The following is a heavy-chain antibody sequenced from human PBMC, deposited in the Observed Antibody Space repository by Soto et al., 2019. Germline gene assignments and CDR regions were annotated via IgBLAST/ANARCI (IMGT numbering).Heavy chain of an antibody. Sequence: SETLSLTCTVSGGSIRSYDWSWIRQPPGKGLEWIGYIYSSGSTSYNPSLESRVTISIDTSKNQFSLNLTSVTAADTAVYYCAKTSPAIINWFDPWGQGTLVTVSS. J-gene: IGHJ5*02. CDR1: GGSIRSYD. CDR2: IYSSGST. V-gene: IGHV4-59*01. CDR3: AKTSPAIINWFDP.